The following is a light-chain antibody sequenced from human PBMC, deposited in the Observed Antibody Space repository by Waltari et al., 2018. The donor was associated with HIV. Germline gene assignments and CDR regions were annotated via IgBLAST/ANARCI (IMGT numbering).Light chain of an antibody. CDR3: QQYNSYSPT. J-gene: IGKJ1*01. Sequence: DIQMTQSPSTLSASVGDIVIITCRASQSISSWLAWYQQKPGKAPKLLIYKASSLESGVPSRFSGSGSGTEFTLTISSLQPDDFATYYCQQYNSYSPTFGQGTKVEIK. V-gene: IGKV1-5*03. CDR2: KAS. CDR1: QSISSW.